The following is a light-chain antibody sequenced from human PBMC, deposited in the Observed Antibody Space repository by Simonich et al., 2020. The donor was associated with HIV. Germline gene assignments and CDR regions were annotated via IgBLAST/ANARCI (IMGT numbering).Light chain of an antibody. CDR1: QSVSSN. J-gene: IGKJ4*01. CDR3: QQYDNSVT. CDR2: GAS. Sequence: EIVMTQSPATLSVSPGERATLSCRASQSVSSNLAWYQQKPGQAPRLLIYGASTRIIGIPDRFSGRGSGTDFTLTISRLEPEDFALYYCQQYDNSVTFGGGTKVEIK. V-gene: IGKV3D-15*01.